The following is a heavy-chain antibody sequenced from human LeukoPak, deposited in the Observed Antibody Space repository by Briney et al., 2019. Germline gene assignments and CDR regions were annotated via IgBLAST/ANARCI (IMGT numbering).Heavy chain of an antibody. V-gene: IGHV4-34*01. D-gene: IGHD3-22*01. J-gene: IGHJ6*02. Sequence: PGGSLRPSCAASGFTFSGYAMSWVRQPPGKGLEWIGEINHSGSTNYNPSLKSRVTISVDTSKNQFSLKLSSVTAADTAVYYCARRLGSGYYSALFNYYYYYGTDVWGQGTTVTVSS. CDR2: INHSGST. CDR1: GFTFSGYA. CDR3: ARRLGSGYYSALFNYYYYYGTDV.